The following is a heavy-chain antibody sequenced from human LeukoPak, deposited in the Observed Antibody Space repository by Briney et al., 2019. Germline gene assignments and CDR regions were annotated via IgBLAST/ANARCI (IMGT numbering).Heavy chain of an antibody. Sequence: GGSLRLSCAASGFIFSSSAMSWVRQAPGKGLEWVSVISSSGGSTFYADSVKGRFTISRDNSKNTVNLQMNSLRAEDTALYYCAGGQMFTSGGFDDWGQGTLVTVSS. D-gene: IGHD6-19*01. CDR2: ISSSGGST. CDR3: AGGQMFTSGGFDD. V-gene: IGHV3-23*01. J-gene: IGHJ4*02. CDR1: GFIFSSSA.